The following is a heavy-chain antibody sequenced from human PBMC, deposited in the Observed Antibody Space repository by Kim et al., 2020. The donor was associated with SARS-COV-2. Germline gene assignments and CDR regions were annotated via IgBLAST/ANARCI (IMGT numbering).Heavy chain of an antibody. V-gene: IGHV3-30-3*01. Sequence: GGSLRLSCAASGFTFSSYAMHWVRQAPGKGLEWVAVISYDGSNKYYADSVKGRFTISRDNSKNTLYLQMNSLRAEDTAVYYCARDLGPYDYVWGSYLAYYYGMDVWGQGTTVTVSS. CDR3: ARDLGPYDYVWGSYLAYYYGMDV. J-gene: IGHJ6*02. CDR2: ISYDGSNK. CDR1: GFTFSSYA. D-gene: IGHD3-16*02.